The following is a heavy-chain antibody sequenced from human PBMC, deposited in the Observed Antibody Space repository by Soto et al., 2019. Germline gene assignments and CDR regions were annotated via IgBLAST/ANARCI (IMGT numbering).Heavy chain of an antibody. CDR3: VRARGYYGMDV. Sequence: GGSLRLSCAASGFTCSNCWMHWFRQPPGKGLVWVALISSDGITISYADSVKGRFTISRDNAKNTLYLQMNSLRAEDTAMYYCVRARGYYGMDVWGQGTAVTVSS. CDR2: ISSDGITI. J-gene: IGHJ6*02. CDR1: GFTCSNCW. V-gene: IGHV3-74*01.